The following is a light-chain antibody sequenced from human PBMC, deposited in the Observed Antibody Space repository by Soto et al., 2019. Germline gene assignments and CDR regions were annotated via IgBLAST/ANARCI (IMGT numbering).Light chain of an antibody. Sequence: DIVMTQSPLSLPVTPGEPASISCRSSQSLLHSNGFNYLAWYLQRPGQSAQVLIYSGSIRASGVPDRFSGSGSGTDFTLKISRVEAEDVGVYYCMQALQTPYTVGQGTKLEIK. J-gene: IGKJ2*01. V-gene: IGKV2-28*01. CDR3: MQALQTPYT. CDR2: SGS. CDR1: QSLLHSNGFNY.